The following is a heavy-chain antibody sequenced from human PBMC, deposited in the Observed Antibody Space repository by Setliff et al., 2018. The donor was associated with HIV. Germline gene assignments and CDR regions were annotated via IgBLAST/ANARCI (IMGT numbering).Heavy chain of an antibody. CDR1: GASISSNSYY. CDR2: IYHSGRT. V-gene: IGHV4-39*07. CDR3: EAATVGETGYYGIDV. J-gene: IGHJ6*02. Sequence: PSETLSLTCSVSGASISSNSYYWGWIRQPPGKGLEWIGSIYHSGRTYCNPSLKSRVTISVDTSKNQFSLKLTSVTAADTAVYYCEAATVGETGYYGIDVWGPGTTVTVSS. D-gene: IGHD1-26*01.